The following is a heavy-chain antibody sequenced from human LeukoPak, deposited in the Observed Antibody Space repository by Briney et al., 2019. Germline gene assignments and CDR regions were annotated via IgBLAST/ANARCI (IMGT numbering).Heavy chain of an antibody. CDR3: AKGSMGVILAPFDS. D-gene: IGHD3-10*01. Sequence: GGSLRLSCAASGFXFSSYDISWVRQAPGKGLGWVSTISGSGTGTYYADSVKGRFTISRDNSKNTLYLQMSSLGAEDTAIYYCAKGSMGVILAPFDSWGQGSLVTVSS. CDR1: GFXFSSYD. V-gene: IGHV3-23*01. J-gene: IGHJ4*02. CDR2: ISGSGTGT.